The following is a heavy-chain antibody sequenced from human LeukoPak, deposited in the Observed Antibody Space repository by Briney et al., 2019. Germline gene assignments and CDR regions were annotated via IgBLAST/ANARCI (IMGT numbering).Heavy chain of an antibody. CDR3: AKSPMLLWFGELDY. V-gene: IGHV4-34*01. Sequence: SETLSLTCAVYGGSFSGYYWSWIRQPPGKGLEWIGEINHSGSTNYNPSLKSRVTISVDTSKNQFSLKLSSVIAADTAVYYCAKSPMLLWFGELDYWGQGTLVTVSS. J-gene: IGHJ4*02. D-gene: IGHD3-10*01. CDR1: GGSFSGYY. CDR2: INHSGST.